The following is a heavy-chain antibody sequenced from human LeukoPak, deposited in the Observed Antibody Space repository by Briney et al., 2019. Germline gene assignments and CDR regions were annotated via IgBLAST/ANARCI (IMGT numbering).Heavy chain of an antibody. CDR3: ARDPHIAAAGTIFDY. Sequence: GGSLRLSCVVSGFTFSSCSMNWVRQAPGKGLEWVSYISSSTTRYYADSVKGRFTISRDNAKNSLYLQMNSLRDEDSAVYYCARDPHIAAAGTIFDYWGQGTLVTVSS. D-gene: IGHD6-13*01. V-gene: IGHV3-48*02. CDR1: GFTFSSCS. J-gene: IGHJ4*02. CDR2: ISSSTTR.